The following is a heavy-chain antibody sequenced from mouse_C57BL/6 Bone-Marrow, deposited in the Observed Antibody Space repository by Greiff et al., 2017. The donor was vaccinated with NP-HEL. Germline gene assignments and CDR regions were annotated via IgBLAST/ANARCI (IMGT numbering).Heavy chain of an antibody. Sequence: VQLQQPGAELVKPGASVKLSCKASGYTFTSYWMHWVKQRPGRGLEWIGRIDPNSGGTKYNEKFKSKATLTVDKPSSTAYMQLRSLTSEDSAVYYCARSYYSNPFAYWGQGTLVTVSA. J-gene: IGHJ3*01. CDR1: GYTFTSYW. D-gene: IGHD2-5*01. V-gene: IGHV1-72*01. CDR2: IDPNSGGT. CDR3: ARSYYSNPFAY.